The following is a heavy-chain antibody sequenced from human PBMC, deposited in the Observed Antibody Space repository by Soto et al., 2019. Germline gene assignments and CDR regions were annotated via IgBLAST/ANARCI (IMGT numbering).Heavy chain of an antibody. Sequence: PGGSLRLSCVASGFTFDDYGMSWVRQAPGKGLEWVSGIEWNGGSTGYADSVKGRFTISRDNAKNSLYLEMNSLRVEDTALYFCATAPPRVSQVTLPDYYYYMDVWGKGTTVTVSS. CDR2: IEWNGGST. CDR3: ATAPPRVSQVTLPDYYYYMDV. V-gene: IGHV3-20*04. CDR1: GFTFDDYG. J-gene: IGHJ6*03. D-gene: IGHD2-21*02.